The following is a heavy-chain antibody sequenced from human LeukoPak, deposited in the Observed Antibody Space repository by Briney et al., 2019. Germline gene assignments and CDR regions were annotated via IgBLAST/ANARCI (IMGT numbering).Heavy chain of an antibody. CDR2: ISSNGGST. Sequence: QTGGSLRLSCAASGFTFSSYAMHWVRQAPGKGLEYVSAISSNGGSTYYANSVKGRFTISRDNSKNALYLQMGSLRAEDMAVYYCARGVSSSWIDYWGQGTLVTVSS. CDR3: ARGVSSSWIDY. J-gene: IGHJ4*02. V-gene: IGHV3-64*01. CDR1: GFTFSSYA. D-gene: IGHD6-6*01.